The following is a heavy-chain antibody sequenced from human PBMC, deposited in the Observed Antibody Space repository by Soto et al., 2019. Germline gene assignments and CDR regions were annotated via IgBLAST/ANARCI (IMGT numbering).Heavy chain of an antibody. Sequence: GLEWIGSIYYRGSTYYNPSPKTPVTISVDTSKNQSSLKLSSVTAADTAVYYCARHLVWFGELPKPPFDYWGQGTLPTVSS. V-gene: IGHV4-39*01. CDR2: IYYRGST. D-gene: IGHD3-10*01. CDR3: ARHLVWFGELPKPPFDY. J-gene: IGHJ4*02.